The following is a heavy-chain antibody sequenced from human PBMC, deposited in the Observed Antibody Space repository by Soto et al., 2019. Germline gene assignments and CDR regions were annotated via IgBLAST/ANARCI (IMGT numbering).Heavy chain of an antibody. CDR1: GFSLATSGVG. J-gene: IGHJ4*02. Sequence: QVTLEESGPTRVKPTQTVTLTCTFSGFSLATSGVGVGWVRQPPGKALERVALIYWDDDKRYSPSLRSRLTVTNDTSRNQVVLTMTNMDTVDTATYYCAHRVGLQGNWNGGYFDFWGQGALVTVSS. V-gene: IGHV2-5*02. CDR3: AHRVGLQGNWNGGYFDF. CDR2: IYWDDDK. D-gene: IGHD1-1*01.